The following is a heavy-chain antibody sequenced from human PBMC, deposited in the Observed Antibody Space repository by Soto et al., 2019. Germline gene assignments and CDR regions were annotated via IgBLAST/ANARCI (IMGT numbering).Heavy chain of an antibody. CDR3: AREVESDYGSGSYPLYYYGMDV. D-gene: IGHD3-10*01. CDR2: INPSGGST. J-gene: IGHJ6*02. Sequence: ASVKVSCKASGYTFTSYYMHWVRQAPGQELEWMGIINPSGGSTSYAQKFQGRVTMTRDTSTSTVYMELSSLRSEDTAVYYCAREVESDYGSGSYPLYYYGMDVWGQGTTVTVSS. V-gene: IGHV1-46*01. CDR1: GYTFTSYY.